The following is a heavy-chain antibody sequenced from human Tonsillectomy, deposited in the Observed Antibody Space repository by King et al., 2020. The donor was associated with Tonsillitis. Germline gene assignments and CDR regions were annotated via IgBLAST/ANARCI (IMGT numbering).Heavy chain of an antibody. CDR1: GFTFDDYA. D-gene: IGHD4-17*01. CDR3: AKGPVLYGDSTAFDI. CDR2: ISWNSGSI. V-gene: IGHV3-9*01. Sequence: DVQLVESGGGLVQPGRSLRLSCAASGFTFDDYAMHWVRQAPGKGLEWGSGISWNSGSIGYADSVKGRFTISRDNAKNSLYLQMNSLRAEDTALYYCAKGPVLYGDSTAFDIWGQGTMVTVSS. J-gene: IGHJ3*02.